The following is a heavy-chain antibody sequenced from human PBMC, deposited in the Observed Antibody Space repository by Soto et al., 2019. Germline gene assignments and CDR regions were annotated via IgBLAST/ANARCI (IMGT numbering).Heavy chain of an antibody. V-gene: IGHV4-39*07. CDR1: GGSISSSDFY. Sequence: TSETLSLTCTVSGGSISSSDFYWGWLRQPPGKGLDLIGSMYYSGTAYYNPSLKNRIAISVDSSNNQFSLELTSVTAADTAVYYCARLLGYCSSTSCLYSYWFDPWGQGTLVTVSS. CDR3: ARLLGYCSSTSCLYSYWFDP. J-gene: IGHJ5*01. CDR2: MYYSGTA. D-gene: IGHD2-15*01.